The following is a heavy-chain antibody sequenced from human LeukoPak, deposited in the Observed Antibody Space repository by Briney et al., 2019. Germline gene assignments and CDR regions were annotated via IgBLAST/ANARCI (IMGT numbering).Heavy chain of an antibody. CDR3: ARGSMATNGDYFDY. CDR1: GGTFSSYA. J-gene: IGHJ4*02. CDR2: IIPIFGTA. D-gene: IGHD5-24*01. Sequence: SVKVSCKASGGTFSSYAISWVRQAPGQGLEWMGGIIPIFGTANYAQKFQGRVTITADESTSTAYMELSSLRSEDTAAYYCARGSMATNGDYFDYWGQGTLVTVSS. V-gene: IGHV1-69*13.